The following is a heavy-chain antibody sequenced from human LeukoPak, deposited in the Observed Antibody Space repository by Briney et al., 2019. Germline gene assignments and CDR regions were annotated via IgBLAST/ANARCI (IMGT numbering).Heavy chain of an antibody. D-gene: IGHD3-9*01. V-gene: IGHV3-23*01. Sequence: GGSLRLSCAASGFTFSSYWTSWVRQAPGKGLEWVATISGSDGRTYYADSVRGRFTISRDNSKNTLYLQMNSLRAEDTAVYYCAKGRLVPDYWGQGILVTVSS. J-gene: IGHJ4*02. CDR1: GFTFSSYW. CDR2: ISGSDGRT. CDR3: AKGRLVPDY.